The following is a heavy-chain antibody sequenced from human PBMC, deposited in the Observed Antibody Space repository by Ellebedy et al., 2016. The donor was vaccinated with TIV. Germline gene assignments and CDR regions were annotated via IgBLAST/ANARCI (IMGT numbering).Heavy chain of an antibody. J-gene: IGHJ4*02. CDR2: IKYSGRT. CDR3: ARGRFGGFFDY. Sequence: MPSETLSLTCSVSGGSISGYSWSWILQPPGKRLEWIRYIKYSGRTEYNLSLNSRATISVDASKNQFSLKLSSVTAADTAVYYCARGRFGGFFDYWGQGTLVTVSS. CDR1: GGSISGYS. V-gene: IGHV4-59*01. D-gene: IGHD3-10*01.